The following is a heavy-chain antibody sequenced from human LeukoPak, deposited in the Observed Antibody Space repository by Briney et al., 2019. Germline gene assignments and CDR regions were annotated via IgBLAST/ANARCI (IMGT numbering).Heavy chain of an antibody. CDR2: INPNSGGT. CDR3: AREHSSSSGKVFDY. Sequence: ASVKVSCKASGYTFTGYYIHWVLQAPGQGLEWMGWINPNSGGTNYAQNFQGRVTMTRDTSISTAYMELSRLRSDDTAMYYCAREHSSSSGKVFDYWGQGTLVTVSS. CDR1: GYTFTGYY. J-gene: IGHJ4*02. V-gene: IGHV1-2*02. D-gene: IGHD6-6*01.